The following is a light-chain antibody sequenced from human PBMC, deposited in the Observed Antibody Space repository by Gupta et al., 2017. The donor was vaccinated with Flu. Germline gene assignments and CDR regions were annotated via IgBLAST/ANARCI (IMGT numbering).Light chain of an antibody. CDR3: QQYNNWSPYS. CDR2: CAS. J-gene: IGKJ2*03. Sequence: ELVLTQSPATLSVSQGERATLSCRASQGVNSNFAWYQQKPGQASWLLIYCASTRATGIPARFISGSSGTEFTLLISSLQSEDFAVYYCQQYNNWSPYSFGQGTKLEIK. V-gene: IGKV3-15*01. CDR1: QGVNSN.